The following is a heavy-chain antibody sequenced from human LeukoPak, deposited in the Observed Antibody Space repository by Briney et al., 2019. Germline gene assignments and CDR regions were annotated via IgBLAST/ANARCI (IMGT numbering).Heavy chain of an antibody. CDR2: FDPEDGET. CDR1: GYTLTELS. V-gene: IGHV1-24*01. CDR3: TTDLPNKGMFDY. J-gene: IGHJ4*02. Sequence: ASVKVSCKVSGYTLTELSMHWVRQAPGKGLEWMGGFDPEDGETIYAQKFQGRVTMTEDTSTDTAYMELSSLRSEDTAVYYCTTDLPNKGMFDYWGQGTLVTVSS.